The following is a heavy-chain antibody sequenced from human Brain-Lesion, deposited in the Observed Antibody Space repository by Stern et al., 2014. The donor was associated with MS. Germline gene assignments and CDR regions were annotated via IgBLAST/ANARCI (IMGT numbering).Heavy chain of an antibody. D-gene: IGHD1-26*01. J-gene: IGHJ4*02. CDR3: ARHDSVPRPSQLYSARDRGPGYFDY. CDR1: GGSISSSTYY. CDR2: IYYSGFT. Sequence: QLQLQESGPGLVKPSETLSLTCTVSGGSISSSTYYWAWIRQPPGKGLEWIGNIYYSGFTYYNPSLKSRVTISVDMSKNQFSLKLSSGTAADTAIYYCARHDSVPRPSQLYSARDRGPGYFDYWGQGTLVTVSS. V-gene: IGHV4-39*01.